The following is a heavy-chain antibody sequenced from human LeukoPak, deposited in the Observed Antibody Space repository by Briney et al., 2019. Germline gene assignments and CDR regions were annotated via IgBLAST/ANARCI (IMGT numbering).Heavy chain of an antibody. CDR3: AREPVIAVAAPDAFDI. D-gene: IGHD6-19*01. Sequence: ASVKVSCKASGYTFTSYGISWVRQAPGQGLEWMGWISAYNGNTNYAQKLQGRVTMTTDTSTSTAYMELRSLRSDDTAVYYCAREPVIAVAAPDAFDIWGQGTMVTVSS. CDR2: ISAYNGNT. V-gene: IGHV1-18*01. CDR1: GYTFTSYG. J-gene: IGHJ3*02.